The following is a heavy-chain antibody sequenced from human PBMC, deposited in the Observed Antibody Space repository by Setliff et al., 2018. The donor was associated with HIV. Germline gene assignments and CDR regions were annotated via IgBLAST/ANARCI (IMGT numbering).Heavy chain of an antibody. V-gene: IGHV1-69*17. CDR2: TIPMSDIP. CDR1: GFTFNHYA. Sequence: VKVSCKASGFTFNHYALSWVRQAPGQRPEWMGGTIPMSDIPNYAQNFQGRVTITADHSTTTTYMELSSLSSEDTAVYYCVRVGPGYYGRSGYLASWDYWGQGTQVTVSS. D-gene: IGHD3-22*01. CDR3: VRVGPGYYGRSGYLASWDY. J-gene: IGHJ4*02.